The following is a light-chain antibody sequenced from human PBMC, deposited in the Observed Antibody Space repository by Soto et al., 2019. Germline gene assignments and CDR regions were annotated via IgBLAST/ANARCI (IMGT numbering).Light chain of an antibody. CDR2: GAS. CDR3: QQYDTSPPLT. V-gene: IGKV3-20*01. CDR1: QSVSSNY. J-gene: IGKJ4*01. Sequence: EIVLTQSPGTLSLSPGDIATLSCRASQSVSSNYLAWYQQKPGQAPRLLIFGASSRSTGIPDRFSGSGSGTDFNLTISRLEPEDFAVYYCQQYDTSPPLTFGGGTKVEIK.